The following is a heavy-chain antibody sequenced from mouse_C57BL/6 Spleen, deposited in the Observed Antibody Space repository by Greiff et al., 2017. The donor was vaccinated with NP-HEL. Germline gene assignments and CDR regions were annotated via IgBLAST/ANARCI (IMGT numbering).Heavy chain of an antibody. CDR1: GYSITSGYY. V-gene: IGHV3-6*01. CDR3: ARVITTVVEDWYFDV. D-gene: IGHD1-1*01. J-gene: IGHJ1*03. CDR2: ISYDGSN. Sequence: EVKLMESGPGLVKPSQSLSLTCSVTGYSITSGYYWNWIRQFPGNKLEWMGYISYDGSNNYNPSLKNRISITRDTSKNQFFLKLNSVTTEDTATYYCARVITTVVEDWYFDVWGTGTTVTVSS.